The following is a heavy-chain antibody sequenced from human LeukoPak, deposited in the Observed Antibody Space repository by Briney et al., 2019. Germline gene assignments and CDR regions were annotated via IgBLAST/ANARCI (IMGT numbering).Heavy chain of an antibody. CDR1: GGTFSSYA. Sequence: GASVKVSCKASGGTFSSYAISWVRQAPGQGLEWMGEIIPIFGTANYAQKFQGRVTITADKSTSTAYMELSSLRSEDTAVYYCASPLAVGYCSGGSCYGNWGQGTLVTVSS. D-gene: IGHD2-15*01. J-gene: IGHJ4*02. V-gene: IGHV1-69*06. CDR3: ASPLAVGYCSGGSCYGN. CDR2: IIPIFGTA.